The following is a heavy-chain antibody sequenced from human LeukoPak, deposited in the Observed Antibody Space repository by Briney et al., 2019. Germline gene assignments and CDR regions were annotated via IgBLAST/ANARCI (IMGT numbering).Heavy chain of an antibody. D-gene: IGHD3-3*01. CDR3: AKSYYDFWSGYSSHDY. CDR2: IRYDGSNK. CDR1: EFSVGSNY. J-gene: IGHJ4*02. V-gene: IGHV3-30*02. Sequence: PGGSLRLSCAASEFSVGSNYMTWVRQAPGKGLEWVAFIRYDGSNKYYADSVKGRFTISRDNAKNSLYLQMNSLRAEDTAVYYCAKSYYDFWSGYSSHDYWGQGTLVTVSS.